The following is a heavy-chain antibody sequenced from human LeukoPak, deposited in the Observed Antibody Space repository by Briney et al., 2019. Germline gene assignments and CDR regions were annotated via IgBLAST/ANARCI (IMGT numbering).Heavy chain of an antibody. CDR3: AREGGFRDVFWRGDWFDP. CDR2: ISSSSSYI. V-gene: IGHV3-21*01. Sequence: GGSLRLSCAASGFTFSSYSMNWVRQAPGKGLEWVSYISSSSSYIYYADSVKGRFTISRDNAKNSLYLQMNSLRAEDTAVYYCAREGGFRDVFWRGDWFDPWGRGTLVTVSS. D-gene: IGHD3-3*01. CDR1: GFTFSSYS. J-gene: IGHJ5*02.